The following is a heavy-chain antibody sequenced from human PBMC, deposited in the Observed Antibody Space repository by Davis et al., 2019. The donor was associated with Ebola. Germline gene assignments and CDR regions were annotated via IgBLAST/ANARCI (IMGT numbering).Heavy chain of an antibody. Sequence: MPSETLSLTCTVSGGSITSYYCSWIRQFPGKRLEWIGYMHDSGTSNYNPSLKSRVTISVDTSKDQFSLKLSSVTAADTAVYYCARRRGSKFDSWGQGTLVTVSS. V-gene: IGHV4-59*08. J-gene: IGHJ4*02. CDR3: ARRRGSKFDS. D-gene: IGHD3-10*01. CDR2: MHDSGTS. CDR1: GGSITSYY.